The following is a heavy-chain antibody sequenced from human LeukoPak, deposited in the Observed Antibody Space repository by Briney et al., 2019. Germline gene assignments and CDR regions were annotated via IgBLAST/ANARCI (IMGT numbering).Heavy chain of an antibody. V-gene: IGHV4-39*07. D-gene: IGHD6-13*01. CDR3: ARVFGSWYYFDS. CDR2: IYYSGTT. J-gene: IGHJ4*02. Sequence: PSETLSLTCTASRGSISSSSSFYWGWVRQPPGKGLEWIGSIYYSGTTYYNPSLQSRVTMSVDTSKSQFSLNLSSVTAADTAMYYCARVFGSWYYFDSWGQGTLVTVSS. CDR1: RGSISSSSSFY.